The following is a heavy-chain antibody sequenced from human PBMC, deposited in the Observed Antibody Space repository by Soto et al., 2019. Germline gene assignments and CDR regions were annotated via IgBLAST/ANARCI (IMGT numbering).Heavy chain of an antibody. J-gene: IGHJ6*02. CDR1: GGSISSGGYY. CDR2: IYYSGST. V-gene: IGHV4-31*03. Sequence: PSETLSLACTVSGGSISSGGYYWSWIRQHPGKGLEWIGYIYYSGSTYYNPSLKSRVTISVDTSKNQFSLKLSSVTAADTAVYYCAREGPIVRGVITSLHSNYYGMHVWGQGTTVT. D-gene: IGHD3-10*01. CDR3: AREGPIVRGVITSLHSNYYGMHV.